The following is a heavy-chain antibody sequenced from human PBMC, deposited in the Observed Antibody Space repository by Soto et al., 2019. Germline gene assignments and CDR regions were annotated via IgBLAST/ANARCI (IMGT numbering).Heavy chain of an antibody. CDR3: ATWAGLVTYRGFIGPLDL. V-gene: IGHV1-69*01. D-gene: IGHD2-21*01. CDR1: GSTFSKRS. J-gene: IGHJ4*02. Sequence: QVHLVQSGAEVKKPGSSVKISCRASGSTFSKRSITWVXQAPGQGFEWMGGITPAFGTTNFARKFQGRLTITADEPTTTAYLELSSLTSEDTAVYHCATWAGLVTYRGFIGPLDLWGQGTLVTVSS. CDR2: ITPAFGTT.